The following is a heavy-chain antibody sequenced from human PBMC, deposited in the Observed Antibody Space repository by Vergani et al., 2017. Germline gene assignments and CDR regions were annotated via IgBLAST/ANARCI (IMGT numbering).Heavy chain of an antibody. CDR3: AREFTGYGDYGLGY. Sequence: QVQLQESGPGLVKPSQTLSLTCAVYGGSFSGYYWSWIRQPPGKGLEWIGEINHSGSTNYNPSLKSRVTISVDTSKNQFSLKLSSVTAADTAVYYCAREFTGYGDYGLGYWGQGTLVTVSS. CDR2: INHSGST. D-gene: IGHD4-17*01. J-gene: IGHJ4*02. V-gene: IGHV4-34*09. CDR1: GGSFSGYY.